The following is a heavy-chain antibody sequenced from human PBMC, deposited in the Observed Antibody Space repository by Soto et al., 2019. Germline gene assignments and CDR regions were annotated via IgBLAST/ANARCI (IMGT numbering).Heavy chain of an antibody. CDR1: GGSVSSGSYY. J-gene: IGHJ6*02. CDR3: TSAHCSSTSCHRFYYYGMDD. V-gene: IGHV4-61*01. CDR2: IYYSGNT. D-gene: IGHD2-2*01. Sequence: SETLSLTCTVSGGSVSSGSYYWSWIRQPPGKGLEWIGYIYYSGNTNYNPSLKSRVTISVDTSKNQLSLELSSVTAADTAVYYCTSAHCSSTSCHRFYYYGMDDWGQGTTVTVSS.